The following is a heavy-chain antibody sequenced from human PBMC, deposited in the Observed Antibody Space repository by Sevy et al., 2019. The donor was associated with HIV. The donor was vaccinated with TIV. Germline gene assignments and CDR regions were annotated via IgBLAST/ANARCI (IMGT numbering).Heavy chain of an antibody. CDR1: GFTFNTHA. D-gene: IGHD6-19*01. J-gene: IGHJ4*02. Sequence: GGSLRLSCAASGFTFNTHAMHWVRQAPGKGLEWVALISYDGIIKYYADSVKGRLTISRDNSKNTLSLQMNSLRIEDTAVYYWVREGGYTSAWSPGNYWGQGTLVTVSS. CDR2: ISYDGIIK. CDR3: VREGGYTSAWSPGNY. V-gene: IGHV3-30*04.